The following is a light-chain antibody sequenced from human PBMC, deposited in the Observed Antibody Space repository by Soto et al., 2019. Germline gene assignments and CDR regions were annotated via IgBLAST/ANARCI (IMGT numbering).Light chain of an antibody. Sequence: EIVLTQSPGTLSLSPGVRATLSCRASQSVRGNYLAWYQQKAGQAPRLLIYGPSSMATGIPARFSGSGSGTDFALTVSILEAEDFAMYYCQQYGSSPYTFGQGTKLDIK. CDR2: GPS. J-gene: IGKJ2*01. CDR3: QQYGSSPYT. CDR1: QSVRGNY. V-gene: IGKV3-20*01.